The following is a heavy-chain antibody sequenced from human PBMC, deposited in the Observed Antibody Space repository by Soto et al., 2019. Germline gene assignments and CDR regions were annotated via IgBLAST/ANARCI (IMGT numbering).Heavy chain of an antibody. D-gene: IGHD4-4*01. J-gene: IGHJ6*02. CDR2: ILHDGSAE. V-gene: IGHV3-30*03. Sequence: GGSLRLSCAASGFTFTSYGMHWVRQAPGKGLEWMALILHDGSAEYYADSVKGRFTISRDNSKSTLYLQMNSLRAEDTAVYYCARSRDGYSFYFYYGMDVWGQGTKVTVYS. CDR1: GFTFTSYG. CDR3: ARSRDGYSFYFYYGMDV.